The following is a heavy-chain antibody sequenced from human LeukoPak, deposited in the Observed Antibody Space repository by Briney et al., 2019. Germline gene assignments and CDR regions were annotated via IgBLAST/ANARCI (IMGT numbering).Heavy chain of an antibody. CDR1: GFTFSSYE. CDR2: ISSSGSTI. D-gene: IGHD5-24*01. J-gene: IGHJ4*02. V-gene: IGHV3-48*03. CDR3: ARADGYNYLDY. Sequence: GGSLRLSCAASGFTFSSYEMNWVRQAPGKGLEWVSYISSSGSTIYYADSVKGRFTISRDNAKNSLYLQMNSLRAEDTAVYYCARADGYNYLDYWGQGTLVTVSS.